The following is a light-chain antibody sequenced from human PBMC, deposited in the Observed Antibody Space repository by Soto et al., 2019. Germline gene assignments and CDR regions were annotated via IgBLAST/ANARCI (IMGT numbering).Light chain of an antibody. CDR2: EVS. CDR3: CSYTSSNTLV. Sequence: QSALTQPASVSGSPGQSITISCTGTSSDVGAYSYVSWYQQHPGKAPKLMIFEVSDRPSGVSNLFSGSKSGNTASLTISGLQAEDEADYYCCSYTSSNTLVFGGGTKVTVL. V-gene: IGLV2-14*01. J-gene: IGLJ2*01. CDR1: SSDVGAYSY.